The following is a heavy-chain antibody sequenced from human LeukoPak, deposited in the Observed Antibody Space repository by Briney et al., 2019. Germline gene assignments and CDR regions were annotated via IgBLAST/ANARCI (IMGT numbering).Heavy chain of an antibody. D-gene: IGHD2-21*02. J-gene: IGHJ4*02. Sequence: GGSLRLSCAASGFTFSSYWMHWVRQAPGKGLVWVSRINSDGSSTSYADSVKGRFTISRDNAKNTLYLQMNSLRAEDTAVYYCARGCGGDYRYYWGQGTLVTVSS. V-gene: IGHV3-74*01. CDR1: GFTFSSYW. CDR2: INSDGSST. CDR3: ARGCGGDYRYY.